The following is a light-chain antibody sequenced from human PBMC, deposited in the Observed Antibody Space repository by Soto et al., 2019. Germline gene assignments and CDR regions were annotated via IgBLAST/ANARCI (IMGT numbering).Light chain of an antibody. CDR2: GAS. CDR3: QQYSSSPIT. Sequence: IVLTQSPGTLSLSPGERATISCRASQSVSSSYLAWYQQKPGQAHRLLISGASSRDTGIPDRFSGSCSGTSVTLTISILETEDFAVYYCQQYSSSPITFGQGTRLEIK. J-gene: IGKJ5*01. V-gene: IGKV3-20*01. CDR1: QSVSSSY.